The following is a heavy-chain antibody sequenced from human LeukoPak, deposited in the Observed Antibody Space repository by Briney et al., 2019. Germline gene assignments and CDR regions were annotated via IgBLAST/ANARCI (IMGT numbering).Heavy chain of an antibody. V-gene: IGHV4-34*01. D-gene: IGHD6-13*01. J-gene: IGHJ2*01. CDR3: ARAVSSSWYWYFDL. CDR2: INLSGST. CDR1: GGSFSGYY. Sequence: SETLSLTCAVYGGSFSGYYWSWIRQPPGKGLEWIGEINLSGSTNYNPSLKSRVTISVDTSKHQFSLKLSSVTAADTAVYYCARAVSSSWYWYFDLWGRGTLVTVSS.